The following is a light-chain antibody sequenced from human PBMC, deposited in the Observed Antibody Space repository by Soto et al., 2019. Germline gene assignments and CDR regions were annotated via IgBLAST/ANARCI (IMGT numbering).Light chain of an antibody. Sequence: DIVMTQSPDSLAVSLGERATINCKSSQSVLYSSNNKNYLAWYQQKPGQPPKLLIYWASTRESGVPDRFSGSGSETDFTITISSLQAEDVAFYYCQQYYSTPYTFGQGTKLEIK. CDR2: WAS. V-gene: IGKV4-1*01. CDR1: QSVLYSSNNKNY. J-gene: IGKJ2*01. CDR3: QQYYSTPYT.